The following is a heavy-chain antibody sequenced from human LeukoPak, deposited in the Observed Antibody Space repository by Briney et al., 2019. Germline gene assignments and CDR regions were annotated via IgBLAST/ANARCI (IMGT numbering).Heavy chain of an antibody. V-gene: IGHV3-23*01. CDR3: AKHRENYGDSCLDDY. CDR2: IYENGGTT. Sequence: PGGSLRLSCVGSGFTFRSHAMSWVRQAPEKGLEFVSGIYENGGTTYYADSVKGRFTISRDNSKNTLYLQMNSLRAEDTAVYYCAKHRENYGDSCLDDYWGQGTLVTVSS. CDR1: GFTFRSHA. J-gene: IGHJ4*02. D-gene: IGHD4-17*01.